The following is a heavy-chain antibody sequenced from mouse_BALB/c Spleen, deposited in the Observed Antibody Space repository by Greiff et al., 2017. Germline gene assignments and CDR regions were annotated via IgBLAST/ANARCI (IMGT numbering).Heavy chain of an antibody. D-gene: IGHD1-2*01. CDR3: ARSFTTAGDY. J-gene: IGHJ2*01. CDR1: GFTFSSFG. Sequence: EVKLVESGGGLVQPGGSRKLSCAASGFTFSSFGMHWVRQAPEKGLEWVAYISSGSSTIYYADTVKGRFTISRDNPKNTLFLQMTSLRSEDTAMYYCARSFTTAGDYWGQGTTLTVSS. CDR2: ISSGSSTI. V-gene: IGHV5-17*02.